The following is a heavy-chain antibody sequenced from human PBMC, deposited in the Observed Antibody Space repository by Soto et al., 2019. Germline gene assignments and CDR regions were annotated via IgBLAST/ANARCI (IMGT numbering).Heavy chain of an antibody. V-gene: IGHV3-30-3*01. Sequence: QVQLVESGGGVVQPGRSLRLSCAASGFTFSSYAMHWVRQAPGKGLEWVAVISYDGSNKYYADSVKGRFTISRDNSKNTLYLQMNSLRAEDTAVYYCARDLDGDSPGYWGQGTLVTVSS. D-gene: IGHD4-17*01. J-gene: IGHJ4*02. CDR1: GFTFSSYA. CDR3: ARDLDGDSPGY. CDR2: ISYDGSNK.